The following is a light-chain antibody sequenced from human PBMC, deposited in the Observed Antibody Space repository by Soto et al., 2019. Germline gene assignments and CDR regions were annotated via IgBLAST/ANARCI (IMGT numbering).Light chain of an antibody. V-gene: IGLV2-11*01. CDR1: SSDVGGYKY. CDR3: CAYAGSFTYV. CDR2: DVT. Sequence: QSALTQPRSVSGSPGQSVTISCTGTSSDVGGYKYVSWYQQLPDKAPRLIIYDVTKRPSGVPDRFSGSQSGNTASLTISGLQAEDEADYYCCAYAGSFTYVFGIGTKLTVL. J-gene: IGLJ1*01.